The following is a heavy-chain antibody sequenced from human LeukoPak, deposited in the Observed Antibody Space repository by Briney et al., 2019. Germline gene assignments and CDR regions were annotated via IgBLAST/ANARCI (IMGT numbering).Heavy chain of an antibody. V-gene: IGHV1-18*01. Sequence: GASVKVSCKASGYTFTSYGISWVRQAPGQGREWMGWVSAYNGNTNYAQKLQGRVTMTTDTYTSTAYMELRSLRSDDTAVYYCARVKPVIEWEHPILDYWGQGTLVTVSS. CDR2: VSAYNGNT. J-gene: IGHJ4*02. CDR1: GYTFTSYG. D-gene: IGHD1-26*01. CDR3: ARVKPVIEWEHPILDY.